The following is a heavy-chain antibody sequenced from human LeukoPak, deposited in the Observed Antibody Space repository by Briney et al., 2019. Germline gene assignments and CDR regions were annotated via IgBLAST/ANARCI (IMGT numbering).Heavy chain of an antibody. CDR3: AKDRIPSSGWESDY. Sequence: GGSLRLSCAASGFTFSSYAMSWVRQAPGKGLEWVSTISGSGDSTYYADSVKGRFTISRDNSKNTLYLQMNSLRAEDTAVYYCAKDRIPSSGWESDYWGQGTLVTVSS. D-gene: IGHD3-22*01. CDR1: GFTFSSYA. J-gene: IGHJ4*02. V-gene: IGHV3-23*01. CDR2: ISGSGDST.